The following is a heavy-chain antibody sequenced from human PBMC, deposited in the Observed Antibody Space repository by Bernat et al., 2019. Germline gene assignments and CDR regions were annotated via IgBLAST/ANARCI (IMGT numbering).Heavy chain of an antibody. V-gene: IGHV4-61*01. CDR3: ARGAMAGTNYYYYYMDV. CDR1: GGSVSSGSYY. D-gene: IGHD6-19*01. J-gene: IGHJ6*03. Sequence: QVQLQESGPGLVKPSETLSLTCTVSGGSVSSGSYYWSWIRQPPGKGLEWIGYIYYSGSTNYNPSLKSRVTISVDTSKNQFSLKLSSVTAADTAVYYCARGAMAGTNYYYYYMDVWGKGTTVTVSS. CDR2: IYYSGST.